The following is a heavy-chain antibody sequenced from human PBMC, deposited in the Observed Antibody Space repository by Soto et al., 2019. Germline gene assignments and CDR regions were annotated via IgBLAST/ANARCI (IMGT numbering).Heavy chain of an antibody. CDR1: GFTFSNYG. CDR3: ARDDEYSGNGMDV. J-gene: IGHJ6*02. V-gene: IGHV3-33*01. Sequence: QVQLVESGGGVVQPGRSLRLSCAASGFTFSNYGMHWVRQAPGKGLEWVAVILNDGSNRYHADSVKDRFTISRDNSKNTLYLPINRLRAEETAVYYCARDDEYSGNGMDVWGQGTTVTVS. CDR2: ILNDGSNR. D-gene: IGHD3-10*01.